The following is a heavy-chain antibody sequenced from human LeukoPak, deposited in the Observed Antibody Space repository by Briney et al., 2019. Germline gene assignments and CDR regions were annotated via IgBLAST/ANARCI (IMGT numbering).Heavy chain of an antibody. D-gene: IGHD3-9*01. CDR2: INHSGST. J-gene: IGHJ5*02. CDR1: GGSFSGYY. CDR3: ARGTLRYFDWFSSRNWFDP. Sequence: PSETLSLTCAVYGGSFSGYYWSWIRQPPGKGLEWIGEINHSGSTNYNPSLKSRVTISVDTSKNQFSLKLSSVTAADTAVYYCARGTLRYFDWFSSRNWFDPWGQGTLVTVSS. V-gene: IGHV4-34*01.